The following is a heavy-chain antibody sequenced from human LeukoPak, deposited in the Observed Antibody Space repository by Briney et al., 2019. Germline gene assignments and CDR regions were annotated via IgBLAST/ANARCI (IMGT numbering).Heavy chain of an antibody. J-gene: IGHJ3*02. CDR1: GGSISSYY. CDR3: ARAPAPADAFDI. Sequence: PSETLSLTCTVSGGSISSYYWSWLRQPPGKGLEWIGYIYYSGSTNYNPSLRSRVTISVDTSKNQFSLKLSSVTAADTAVYYCARAPAPADAFDIWGQGTMVTVSS. D-gene: IGHD2-15*01. V-gene: IGHV4-59*01. CDR2: IYYSGST.